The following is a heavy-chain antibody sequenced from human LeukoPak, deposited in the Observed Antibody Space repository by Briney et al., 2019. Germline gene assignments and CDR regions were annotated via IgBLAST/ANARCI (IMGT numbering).Heavy chain of an antibody. V-gene: IGHV1-24*01. CDR1: GYTLTELS. CDR2: FDPEDGET. Sequence: ASVKVSCKVSGYTLTELSMHWVRQAPGKGLEWMGGFDPEDGETIYAQKFQGRVTMTEGTSTDTAYRELSSLRSEDTAVYYCATGFSRLTPTYWGQGTLVTVSS. CDR3: ATGFSRLTPTY. D-gene: IGHD3-3*01. J-gene: IGHJ4*02.